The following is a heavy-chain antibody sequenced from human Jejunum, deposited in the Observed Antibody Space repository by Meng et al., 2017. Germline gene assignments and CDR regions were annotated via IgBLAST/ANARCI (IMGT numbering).Heavy chain of an antibody. J-gene: IGHJ4*02. Sequence: QVQLVRIGAEVKKPGASVKVSCKASGYTFTSHGLSWVRQAPGGGLEWMGWISANTGNTNCAQTFQGRATMTTDTSTSTAYLELRNLRSDDTAVYYCARDRFGFSSTSPHDFWGQGSLVTVSS. V-gene: IGHV1-18*01. CDR2: ISANTGNT. CDR3: ARDRFGFSSTSPHDF. D-gene: IGHD2-2*01. CDR1: GYTFTSHG.